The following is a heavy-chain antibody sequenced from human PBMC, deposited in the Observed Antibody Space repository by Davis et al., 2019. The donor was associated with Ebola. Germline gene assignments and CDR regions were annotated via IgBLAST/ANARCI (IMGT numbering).Heavy chain of an antibody. CDR1: GYTFPRYG. CDR3: ARDFFSEGSTWYDVFDI. J-gene: IGHJ3*02. V-gene: IGHV1-18*01. CDR2: INTDGGNA. Sequence: AASVKVSCKASGYTFPRYGLSWVRQAPGQGLEWMGWINTDGGNANYSQMLQGRVTMTTDTSTATVYMELRSLRSDDTAVYYCARDFFSEGSTWYDVFDIWGQGTMVTVSS. D-gene: IGHD6-13*01.